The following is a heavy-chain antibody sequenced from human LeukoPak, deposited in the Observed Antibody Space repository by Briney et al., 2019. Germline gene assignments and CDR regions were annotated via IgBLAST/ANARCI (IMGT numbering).Heavy chain of an antibody. J-gene: IGHJ5*02. CDR2: ITGNSGTI. V-gene: IGHV3-48*01. CDR3: ARVLSGSWDWFDP. Sequence: GGSLRLSCEASGLIFSRSTISWVRQVPGKGLEWVSYITGNSGTIYYADSVRGRFSVSRDNAKNSLYLQMNSLRAEDTAVYYCARVLSGSWDWFDPWGQGTLVTVSS. D-gene: IGHD3-22*01. CDR1: GLIFSRST.